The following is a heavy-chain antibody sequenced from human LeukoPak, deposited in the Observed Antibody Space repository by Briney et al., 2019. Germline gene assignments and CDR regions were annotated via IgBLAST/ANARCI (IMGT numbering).Heavy chain of an antibody. V-gene: IGHV4-30-4*08. D-gene: IGHD3/OR15-3a*01. CDR2: IYYSGST. Sequence: SETLSLTCTVSGGSISSGDYYWSWIRQPPGKGLEWIGYIYYSGSTYYNPSLKSRVTISVDTSKNQFSLKLSSVTAADTAVYYCARWTGLSVAFDIWGQGTMVTVSS. CDR3: ARWTGLSVAFDI. J-gene: IGHJ3*02. CDR1: GGSISSGDYY.